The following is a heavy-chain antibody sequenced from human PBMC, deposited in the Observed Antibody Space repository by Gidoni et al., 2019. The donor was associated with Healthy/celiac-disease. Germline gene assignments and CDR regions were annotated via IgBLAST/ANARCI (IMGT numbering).Heavy chain of an antibody. J-gene: IGHJ4*02. CDR2: ISPSGDST. CDR3: AKESVAMT. Sequence: EVQLLESGGGLVQPGGSLRLSCAASEFTFSNYAMSWVRQAPGKGLEWVSRISPSGDSTYYADSVKGRFTISRDNSKNTLYLQMSSLRAEDTAVYYCAKESVAMTWGQGTLVTVSS. V-gene: IGHV3-23*01. CDR1: EFTFSNYA. D-gene: IGHD5-12*01.